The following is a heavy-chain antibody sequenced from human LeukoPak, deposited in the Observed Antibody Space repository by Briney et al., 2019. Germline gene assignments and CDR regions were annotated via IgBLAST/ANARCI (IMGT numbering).Heavy chain of an antibody. CDR2: IIPILGIA. CDR1: GGTFSSYA. J-gene: IGHJ2*01. CDR3: ARFGDITSSGWYFDL. Sequence: GASVKVSCKASGGTFSSYAISWVRQAPAQGLEWMGRIIPILGIANYAQKFQGRVTITADKSTSTAYMELSSLRSEDTAVYYCARFGDITSSGWYFDLWGRGTLVTVSS. D-gene: IGHD3-10*01. V-gene: IGHV1-69*04.